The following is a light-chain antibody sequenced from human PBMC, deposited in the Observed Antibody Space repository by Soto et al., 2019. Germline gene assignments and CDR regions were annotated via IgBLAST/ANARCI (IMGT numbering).Light chain of an antibody. V-gene: IGLV2-23*01. CDR3: GSYAGSRTFV. CDR1: STDVGAYNL. Sequence: QSVLTQPPSVSGSPEQSITISCTGTSTDVGAYNLVSWYQQHPGKAPRLIFYEGSKRPSGISHRFSGSNADNTSALTISGLRAEDAAHYHCGSYAGSRTFVFGGGTKVTVL. J-gene: IGLJ2*01. CDR2: EGS.